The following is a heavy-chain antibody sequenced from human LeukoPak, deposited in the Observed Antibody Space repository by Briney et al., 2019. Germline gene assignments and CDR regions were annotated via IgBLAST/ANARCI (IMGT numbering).Heavy chain of an antibody. D-gene: IGHD6-19*01. V-gene: IGHV4-59*01. CDR1: GGSISSYY. J-gene: IGHJ6*03. CDR3: ARVTGYSSGWPYYYYYYYMDV. Sequence: SETLSLTCTVSGGSISSYYWSWIRQPPGKGLEWIGYIYYSGSTNYNPSLKSRVTISVDTSKNQFSLKLSSVTAADTAVYYCARVTGYSSGWPYYYYYYYMDVWGKGTTVTVSS. CDR2: IYYSGST.